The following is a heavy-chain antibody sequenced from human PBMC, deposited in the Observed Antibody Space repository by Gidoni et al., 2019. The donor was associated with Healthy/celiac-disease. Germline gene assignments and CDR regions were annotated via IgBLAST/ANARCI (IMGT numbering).Heavy chain of an antibody. CDR2: IWYDGSNK. D-gene: IGHD3-3*01. V-gene: IGHV3-33*01. Sequence: VQLVESGGGVVQPGRSLRLSCAASGFPFSSYGMHRVRQAPGKGLEWVAVIWYDGSNKYYADSVKGRFTISRDNSKNTLYLQMNSLRAEDTAVYYCARLYDFWSGYQRFQDYWGQGTLVTVSS. CDR3: ARLYDFWSGYQRFQDY. J-gene: IGHJ4*02. CDR1: GFPFSSYG.